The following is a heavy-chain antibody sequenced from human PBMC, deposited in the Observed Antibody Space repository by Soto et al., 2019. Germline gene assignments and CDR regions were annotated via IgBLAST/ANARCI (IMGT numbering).Heavy chain of an antibody. CDR1: GFTFNNYA. V-gene: IGHV3-23*01. Sequence: PGGSLRLSCAASGFTFNNYAMSWVRQAPGKGLEWVSTISGSGGSTYYADSVKGRFTISRDNSKNTLYLQMNSLRAEDTAVYYCANSGVGATHDAFDIWGQGTMVTVSS. J-gene: IGHJ3*02. D-gene: IGHD1-26*01. CDR2: ISGSGGST. CDR3: ANSGVGATHDAFDI.